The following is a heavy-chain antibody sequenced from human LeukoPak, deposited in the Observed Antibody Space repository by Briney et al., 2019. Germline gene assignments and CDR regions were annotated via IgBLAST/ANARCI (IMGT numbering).Heavy chain of an antibody. D-gene: IGHD1-26*01. CDR3: AKSIFPIPIVGATKGVFDY. J-gene: IGHJ4*02. CDR2: ISGSGGST. CDR1: GFTFSSYA. V-gene: IGHV3-23*01. Sequence: GGSLRLSCAASGFTFSSYAMSWVRQAPGKGLEWVSAISGSGGSTYYTDSVKGRFTISRDNSKNTLYLQMNSLRAEDTAVYYCAKSIFPIPIVGATKGVFDYWGQGTLVTVSS.